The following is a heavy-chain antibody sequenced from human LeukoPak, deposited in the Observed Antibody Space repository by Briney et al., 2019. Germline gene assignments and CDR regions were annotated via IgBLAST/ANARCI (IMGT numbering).Heavy chain of an antibody. D-gene: IGHD6-13*01. CDR1: GDSIIGYY. CDR2: IYYTGNT. CDR3: ARLRYSSSRAHIRWFDP. Sequence: SETLSLTCSVSGDSIIGYYWGWIRQPPGKGLEWIGNIYYTGNTYYNSSLKSRVTISLDTSKNQFSLKLSSVTAADTAVYYCARLRYSSSRAHIRWFDPWGQGTLVTVSS. J-gene: IGHJ5*02. V-gene: IGHV4-39*07.